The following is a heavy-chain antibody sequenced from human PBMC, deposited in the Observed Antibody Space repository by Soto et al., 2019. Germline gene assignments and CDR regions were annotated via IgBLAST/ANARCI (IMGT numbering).Heavy chain of an antibody. V-gene: IGHV1-69*02. Sequence: GASVKVSCKASGGTFSSYTISWVRQAPGQGLEWMGRIIPILGIANYAQKFQGRVTITADKSTSTAYMELSSPRSEDTAVYYCARARYYDIFSRCFDYWGEGTLVTVSS. CDR3: ARARYYDIFSRCFDY. CDR1: GGTFSSYT. J-gene: IGHJ4*02. CDR2: IIPILGIA. D-gene: IGHD3-9*01.